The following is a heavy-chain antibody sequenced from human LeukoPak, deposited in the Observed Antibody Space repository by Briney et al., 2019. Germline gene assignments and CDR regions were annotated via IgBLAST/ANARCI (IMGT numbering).Heavy chain of an antibody. Sequence: SETLSLTCTVSGGSISSSYYYWGWIRQPPGKGLEWIGSIYYSGSTYYNPSLKSRVTISVDTSKNQFSLKLSSVTAADTAVYYCARGQGSSWYQSNWFDPWGQGTLVTVSS. D-gene: IGHD6-13*01. CDR3: ARGQGSSWYQSNWFDP. CDR1: GGSISSSYYY. CDR2: IYYSGST. J-gene: IGHJ5*02. V-gene: IGHV4-39*07.